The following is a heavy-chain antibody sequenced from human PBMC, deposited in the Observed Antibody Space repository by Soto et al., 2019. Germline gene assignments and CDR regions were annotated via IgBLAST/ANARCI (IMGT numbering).Heavy chain of an antibody. V-gene: IGHV3-23*01. D-gene: IGHD5-12*01. J-gene: IGHJ4*02. CDR1: GFTFSSYA. CDR2: ISGSGGST. CDR3: AILEGYRGPLMY. Sequence: GGSLRLSCAATGFTFSSYAMSWVRQAPGKGLEWVSAISGSGGSTYYADSVKGRFTISRENSKNTLYLQMNSLRAEDTAVYYCAILEGYRGPLMYWGQGTLVTVSS.